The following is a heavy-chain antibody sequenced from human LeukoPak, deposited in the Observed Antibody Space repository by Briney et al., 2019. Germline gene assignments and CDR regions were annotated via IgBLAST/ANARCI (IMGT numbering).Heavy chain of an antibody. J-gene: IGHJ5*02. CDR1: GGSISSGSHY. CDR3: ARSTYYDFWSGAGLWFDP. Sequence: SQTLSLTCTVSGGSISSGSHYWSWIRQPAGKGLEWIGRIYTSGSTNYNPSLKSRVTISVDTSKNQFSLKLSSVTAADTAVYYCARSTYYDFWSGAGLWFDPWGQGTLVTVSS. D-gene: IGHD3-3*01. V-gene: IGHV4-61*02. CDR2: IYTSGST.